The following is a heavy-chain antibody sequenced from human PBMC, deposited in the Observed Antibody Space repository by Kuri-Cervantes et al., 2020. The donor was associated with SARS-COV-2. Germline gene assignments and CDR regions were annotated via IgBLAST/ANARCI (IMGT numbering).Heavy chain of an antibody. Sequence: GGSLRLSCAASGFTFSSYWMSWVRQAPGKGLEWVANIKQDGSEKYYVDSVKGRFTISRDNFKNTVYLQMNSLRAEDTAVYHCASDLHTGGAPDGYHFYGLDVWGQGTTVTVSS. CDR1: GFTFSSYW. J-gene: IGHJ6*02. V-gene: IGHV3-7*04. CDR3: ASDLHTGGAPDGYHFYGLDV. CDR2: IKQDGSEK. D-gene: IGHD5-18*01.